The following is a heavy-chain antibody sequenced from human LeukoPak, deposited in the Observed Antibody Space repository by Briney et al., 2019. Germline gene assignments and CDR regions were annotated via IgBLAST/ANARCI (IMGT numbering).Heavy chain of an antibody. CDR3: ARGGRDYYDSSGPVHAFDI. CDR1: GYTFTSYG. Sequence: GASVKVSCKASGYTFTSYGISWVRQAPGQGLEWMGWISAYNGNTNYAQKLQGRVTMTTDTSTSTAYMELRSLRSDDTAVYYCARGGRDYYDSSGPVHAFDIWGQGTMVTVSS. CDR2: ISAYNGNT. J-gene: IGHJ3*02. D-gene: IGHD3-22*01. V-gene: IGHV1-18*01.